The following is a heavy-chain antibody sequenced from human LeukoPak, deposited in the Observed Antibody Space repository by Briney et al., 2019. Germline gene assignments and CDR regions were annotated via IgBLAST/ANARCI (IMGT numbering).Heavy chain of an antibody. CDR3: ARDGLYSGSEY. CDR1: GGSFSGYY. D-gene: IGHD5-12*01. V-gene: IGHV4-34*01. J-gene: IGHJ4*02. CDR2: INHSGST. Sequence: SETLSLTCAVYGGSFSGYYWSWIRRPPGKGLEWIGEINHSGSTNYSPSLKSRVTISVDTSKNQFSLKLSSVTAADTAVYYCARDGLYSGSEYWGQGTLVTVSS.